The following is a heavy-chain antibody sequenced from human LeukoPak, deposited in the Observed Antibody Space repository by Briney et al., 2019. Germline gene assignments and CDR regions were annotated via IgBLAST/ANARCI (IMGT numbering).Heavy chain of an antibody. J-gene: IGHJ4*02. V-gene: IGHV3-23*01. D-gene: IGHD1-7*01. CDR3: AKASCRTTQSFCVGH. CDR2: ISANGSST. Sequence: QPGGSLRLSCAASGFTFTNYAMTWVRQAPGKGLEWVSTISANGSSTYYADSVQGRFTISRDNSDNTLYLQMNGLKAEDTAVYPCAKASCRTTQSFCVGHWGQGTLVTVSS. CDR1: GFTFTNYA.